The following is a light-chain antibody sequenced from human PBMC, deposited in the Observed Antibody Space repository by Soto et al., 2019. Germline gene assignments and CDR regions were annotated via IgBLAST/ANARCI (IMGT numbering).Light chain of an antibody. CDR2: DAS. Sequence: EIVLTQSPATLSLSPGERATLSCRASQSVSSYLACYQQKPGQAPRLLIYDASNRATGIPARLSGSGSGTDFTLTISSLEPEDFAVYYCQQRSNWLWTFGQGTKVEIK. J-gene: IGKJ1*01. V-gene: IGKV3-11*01. CDR3: QQRSNWLWT. CDR1: QSVSSY.